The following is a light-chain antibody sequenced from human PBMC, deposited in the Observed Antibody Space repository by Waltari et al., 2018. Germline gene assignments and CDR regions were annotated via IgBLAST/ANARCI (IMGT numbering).Light chain of an antibody. CDR3: QHYLRLPVT. Sequence: EIVLTQSPRTLSLSPGERATPACKASQSVNRALAWYQQKPGQAPRLLIYGIFDRAAGTPDRFSGSGSGTDFSLTISRLEPEDFAVYYCQHYLRLPVTFGQGTRVEVK. CDR1: QSVNRA. CDR2: GIF. V-gene: IGKV3-20*01. J-gene: IGKJ1*01.